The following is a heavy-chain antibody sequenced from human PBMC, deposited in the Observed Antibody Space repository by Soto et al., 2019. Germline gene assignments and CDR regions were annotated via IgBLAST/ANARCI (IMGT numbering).Heavy chain of an antibody. V-gene: IGHV3-66*01. CDR2: IYSGGST. Sequence: GGSLRLSCAASGFIFSSNYMSWVRQAPGKGLEWVSVIYSGGSTYYADSVKGRFTISRDNSKNTLYLQMNSLRAEDTAVYYCARASRNYYDSSGYLYYFDYWGQGTLVTVSS. CDR3: ARASRNYYDSSGYLYYFDY. CDR1: GFIFSSNY. J-gene: IGHJ4*02. D-gene: IGHD3-22*01.